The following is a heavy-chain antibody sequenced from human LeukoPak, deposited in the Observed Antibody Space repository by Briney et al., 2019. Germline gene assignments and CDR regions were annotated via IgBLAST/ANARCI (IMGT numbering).Heavy chain of an antibody. CDR3: ARVTIVGATPTRSPYFDY. Sequence: PGGSLRLSCAASGFIFSSFSMDWVRQAPGKGLEWVSAISGSGGSTYYADSVKGRFTISRDNSKNTLYLQMNSLRAEDTAVYYCARVTIVGATPTRSPYFDYWGQGTLVTVSS. CDR2: ISGSGGST. J-gene: IGHJ4*02. CDR1: GFIFSSFS. D-gene: IGHD1-26*01. V-gene: IGHV3-23*01.